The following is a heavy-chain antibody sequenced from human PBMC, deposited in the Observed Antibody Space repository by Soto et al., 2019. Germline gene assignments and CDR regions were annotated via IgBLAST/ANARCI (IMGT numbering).Heavy chain of an antibody. D-gene: IGHD1-26*01. CDR3: ARTMEGAWFDY. Sequence: EVRLVESGGGLVQRGGSLRLSCAASGFTFSTYWMHWVRQAPGKGLVWVSRINGDGSSAIYADSVKGRFTISRDNAKDTLYLQMNRLRAEDTGVYFCARTMEGAWFDYWGQGNLVTVPS. V-gene: IGHV3-74*01. CDR2: INGDGSSA. J-gene: IGHJ4*02. CDR1: GFTFSTYW.